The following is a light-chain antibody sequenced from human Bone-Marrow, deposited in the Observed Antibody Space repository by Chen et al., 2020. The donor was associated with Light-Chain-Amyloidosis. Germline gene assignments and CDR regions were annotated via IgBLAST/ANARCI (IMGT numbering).Light chain of an antibody. CDR1: NIGSTS. J-gene: IGLJ3*02. Sequence: SHVLTQPSSVSVAPGQTATLACVGNNIGSTSVHWYQQTPGQAPLLVVYDDSDRPSGIPERLSGSNSGNTATLTISRVEAGDEADYYCQVWDRSSDRPVFGGGTKLTVL. CDR3: QVWDRSSDRPV. V-gene: IGLV3-21*02. CDR2: DDS.